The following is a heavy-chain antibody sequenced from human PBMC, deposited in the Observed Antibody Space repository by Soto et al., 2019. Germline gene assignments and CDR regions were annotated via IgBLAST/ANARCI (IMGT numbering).Heavy chain of an antibody. D-gene: IGHD3-10*01. CDR1: GFTLSDHY. CDR3: AKLVDKTLDDF. V-gene: IGHV3-72*01. CDR2: SRDKAQGYST. J-gene: IGHJ4*02. Sequence: EVQLVESGGGLVQPGGSLRLSCAGSGFTLSDHYIDWVRQAPGKGLEWVGRSRDKAQGYSTAYAASVKGRFTTSRDESKNSVYLQMNSLGAEDTAVYFCAKLVDKTLDDFWGLGTLVVVSS.